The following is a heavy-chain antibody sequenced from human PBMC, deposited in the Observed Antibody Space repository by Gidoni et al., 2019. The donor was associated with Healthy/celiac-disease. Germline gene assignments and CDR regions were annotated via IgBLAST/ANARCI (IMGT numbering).Heavy chain of an antibody. CDR3: ARIGSGRFGELFGGVDY. CDR1: GGSIRSYY. J-gene: IGHJ4*02. V-gene: IGHV4-59*01. Sequence: QVQLQESGPGLVKPSETLSLTCTVSGGSIRSYYWSWIRPPPGKGLEWIGYSYDSGSTTYNPSLKSRVTIPVDTSKNQFSLKLSSVTAADTAVYYCARIGSGRFGELFGGVDYWGQGTLVTVSS. CDR2: SYDSGST. D-gene: IGHD3-10*01.